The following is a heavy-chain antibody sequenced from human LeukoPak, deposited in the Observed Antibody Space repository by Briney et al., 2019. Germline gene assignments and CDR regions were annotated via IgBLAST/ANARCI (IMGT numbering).Heavy chain of an antibody. CDR3: ARAYYYGSGSYYNADWFDP. CDR1: GDSISSYY. J-gene: IGHJ5*02. Sequence: SETLSLTCTVSGDSISSYYWSWIRQPPGKGLEWIGRIYTSGSTTYNPSLKSRVTMSVDTSKSQFSLNLMSVTAADTAVYYCARAYYYGSGSYYNADWFDPWGQGTLVTVSS. V-gene: IGHV4-4*07. CDR2: IYTSGST. D-gene: IGHD3-10*01.